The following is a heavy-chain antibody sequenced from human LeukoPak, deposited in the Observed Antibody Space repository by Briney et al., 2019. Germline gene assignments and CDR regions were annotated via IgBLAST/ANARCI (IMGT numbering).Heavy chain of an antibody. CDR3: AKYRITMIVVGGAFDI. CDR1: GFTFSSYA. Sequence: PGGSLRLSCAASGFTFSSYAMSWVRQAPGEGLEWVSAISGSGGSTYYADSVKGRFTISRDNSKNMLYLQMNSLRAEDTAVYYCAKYRITMIVVGGAFDIWGQGTMVTVS. CDR2: ISGSGGST. D-gene: IGHD3-22*01. J-gene: IGHJ3*02. V-gene: IGHV3-23*01.